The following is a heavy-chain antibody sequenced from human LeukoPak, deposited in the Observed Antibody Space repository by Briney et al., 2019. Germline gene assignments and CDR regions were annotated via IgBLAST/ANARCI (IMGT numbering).Heavy chain of an antibody. CDR1: GYTFTSYG. Sequence: GASVKVSCKASGYTFTSYGISWVRQAPGQRLEWMGWINAGNGNTKYSQKFQGRVTITRDTSASTAYMELSSLRSEDTAVYYCARSSIVVVPAPKRGMDVWGQGTTVTVSS. D-gene: IGHD2-2*01. CDR3: ARSSIVVVPAPKRGMDV. CDR2: INAGNGNT. J-gene: IGHJ6*02. V-gene: IGHV1-3*01.